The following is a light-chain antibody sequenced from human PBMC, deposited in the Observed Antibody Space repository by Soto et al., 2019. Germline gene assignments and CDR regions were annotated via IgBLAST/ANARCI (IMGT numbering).Light chain of an antibody. J-gene: IGKJ5*01. CDR2: TAS. V-gene: IGKV1-9*01. CDR1: QGISSS. Sequence: DIQLTQSPSFLSASVGDIVTNTCRASQGISSSLAWYQQKPGKAPKLLIYTASNLQSGVPSRFSGSGSGTEFTLTISGLQPEDFATYFCQQLNDYPITFGQGTRLENK. CDR3: QQLNDYPIT.